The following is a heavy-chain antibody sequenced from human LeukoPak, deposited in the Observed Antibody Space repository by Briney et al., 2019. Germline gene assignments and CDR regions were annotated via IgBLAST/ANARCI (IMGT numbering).Heavy chain of an antibody. CDR2: ITSDGSDT. V-gene: IGHV3-74*01. CDR1: GFTFSRYW. CDR3: ARGKFGSYDI. J-gene: IGHJ3*02. Sequence: GGSLRLSCAASGFTFSRYWMHWVRQPPGKGLVWVSRITSDGSDTSYEDAVKGRFTVSRDNAKNTLYLQMNSLRDEDTGVYYCARGKFGSYDIWGQGTKVTVSS. D-gene: IGHD3-10*01.